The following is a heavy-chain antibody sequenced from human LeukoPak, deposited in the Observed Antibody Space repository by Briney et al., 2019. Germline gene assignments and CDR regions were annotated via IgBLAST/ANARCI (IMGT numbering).Heavy chain of an antibody. D-gene: IGHD2-15*01. Sequence: GGSLRLSCAVSGVILSEVGMEGGCEAPGKGVEWVAGIWYDGSNKYYADSVKDRFTISRDNSQNTLYLQMNSLRAEDTAAYYCAKATCSGASCFSDSRDAFDLWGQGTMVTVSS. J-gene: IGHJ3*01. V-gene: IGHV3-33*06. CDR3: AKATCSGASCFSDSRDAFDL. CDR1: GVILSEVG. CDR2: IWYDGSNK.